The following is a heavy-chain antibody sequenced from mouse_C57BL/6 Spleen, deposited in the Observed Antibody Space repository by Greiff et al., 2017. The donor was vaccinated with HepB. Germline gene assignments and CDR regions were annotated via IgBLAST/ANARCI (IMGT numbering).Heavy chain of an antibody. CDR2: IDPSDSYT. CDR3: ARRGYDYAFDY. D-gene: IGHD2-4*01. V-gene: IGHV1-50*01. Sequence: QVQLQQPGAELVKPGASVKLSCKASGYTFTSYWMQWVKQRPGQGLEWIGEIDPSDSYTNYNQKFKGKATLTVDTSSSTAYMKLSSLTSEDSAVYYCARRGYDYAFDYWGQGTTLTVSS. CDR1: GYTFTSYW. J-gene: IGHJ2*01.